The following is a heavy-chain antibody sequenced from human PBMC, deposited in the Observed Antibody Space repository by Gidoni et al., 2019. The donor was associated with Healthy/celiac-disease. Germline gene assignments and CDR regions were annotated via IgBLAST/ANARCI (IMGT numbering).Heavy chain of an antibody. Sequence: QVQLQESCPGLVKPSHTLSLTCTVSAGSISSGSPYWSWIRQPAGKGLEWIRRIYPSGSTNYNPALKSRVTISVDTSRNQFSLKLTAVTAADTAVYYCARAAIATSYFDFWGQGTLVTVSS. CDR1: AGSISSGSPY. CDR2: IYPSGST. CDR3: ARAAIATSYFDF. J-gene: IGHJ4*02. V-gene: IGHV4-61*02.